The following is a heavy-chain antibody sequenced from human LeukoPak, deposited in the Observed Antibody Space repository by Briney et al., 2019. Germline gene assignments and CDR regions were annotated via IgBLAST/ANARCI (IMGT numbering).Heavy chain of an antibody. CDR2: IYHNGAT. J-gene: IGHJ4*02. CDR1: GGSISSSSSIC. V-gene: IGHV4-4*02. CDR3: ARNGGNSDYDY. D-gene: IGHD4-23*01. Sequence: SETLSLTCAVSGGSISSSSSICWTWVRQPPGEGLEWIGEIYHNGATNYNPSLKSRVTMLLDKSKNQFFLKLNSVTAADTAVYYRARNGGNSDYDYWGQGTLVTVSA.